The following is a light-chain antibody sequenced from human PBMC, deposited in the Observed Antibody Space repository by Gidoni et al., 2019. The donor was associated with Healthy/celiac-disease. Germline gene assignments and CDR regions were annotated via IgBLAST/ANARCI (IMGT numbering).Light chain of an antibody. Sequence: QSVLTQPPSVSPAPGQKVTISCSGSSSNIGNNYVSWYQQLPGTAPKLLIYDNNKRPSGIPDRVSGAKSGTSATLGITGLQTGDEADFYCGTWDSSLSAGVFGGGTKLTVL. V-gene: IGLV1-51*01. CDR1: SSNIGNNY. CDR2: DNN. J-gene: IGLJ3*02. CDR3: GTWDSSLSAGV.